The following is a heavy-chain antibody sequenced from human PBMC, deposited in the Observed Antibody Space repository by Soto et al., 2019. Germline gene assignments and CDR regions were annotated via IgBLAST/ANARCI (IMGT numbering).Heavy chain of an antibody. V-gene: IGHV6-1*01. J-gene: IGHJ5*02. Sequence: SPTLSVTCAISGGSVSSNTASWNWIRQSPSRGFEWLGRTYFRSKWYNDYAVSVKSRIIINPDTSNNQFSLQLNSVPPEDTAVYFCAKGDNLGPKTGYAFDPWGQGIMVNGLL. CDR3: AKGDNLGPKTGYAFDP. CDR2: TYFRSKWYN. CDR1: GGSVSSNTAS. D-gene: IGHD5-12*01.